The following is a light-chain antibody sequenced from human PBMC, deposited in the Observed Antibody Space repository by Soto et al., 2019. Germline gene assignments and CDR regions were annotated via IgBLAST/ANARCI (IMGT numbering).Light chain of an antibody. V-gene: IGLV3-1*01. CDR1: KLGDKY. CDR3: QAWDSSTHVV. Sequence: SSELTQPPSVSVSPGQTASITCSGDKLGDKYACWYQQKPGQSPVLVIYQDSKRPSGIPERFSGSNSGNTATLTISGTQAMDEADYYCQAWDSSTHVVFGGGTKVTV. J-gene: IGLJ2*01. CDR2: QDS.